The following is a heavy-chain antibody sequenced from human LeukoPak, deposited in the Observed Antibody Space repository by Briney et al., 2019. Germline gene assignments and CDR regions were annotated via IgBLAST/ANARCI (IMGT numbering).Heavy chain of an antibody. CDR1: GFTFSTYA. V-gene: IGHV3-23*01. J-gene: IGHJ4*02. D-gene: IGHD5-24*01. CDR2: INGGGDNT. CDR3: AKDDRWLQFCC. Sequence: GGTLRLSCAASGFTFSTYAMSWVRQAPGKGLEWVSGINGGGDNTYNADSVKGRFTISRDNSKNTLYLHMNSLRADDTAIYYCAKDDRWLQFCCWGQGTLVTVSA.